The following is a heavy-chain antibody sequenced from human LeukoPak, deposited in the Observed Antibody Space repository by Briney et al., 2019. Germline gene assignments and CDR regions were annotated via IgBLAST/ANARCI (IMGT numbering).Heavy chain of an antibody. CDR3: ARLRRYSSGWYYFDY. J-gene: IGHJ4*02. D-gene: IGHD6-19*01. V-gene: IGHV5-51*03. CDR2: IYPGDSDT. Sequence: KPGESLKISCKGSGYSFTSYWIGWVRQIPRPGQDWMGIIYPGDSDTRYSPPFQGQVTISADKSISTAYLQWSSLKASDTAMYYCARLRRYSSGWYYFDYWGQGTLVTVSS. CDR1: GYSFTSYW.